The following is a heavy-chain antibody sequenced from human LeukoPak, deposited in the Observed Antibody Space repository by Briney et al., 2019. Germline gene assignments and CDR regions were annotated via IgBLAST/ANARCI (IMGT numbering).Heavy chain of an antibody. CDR1: GFTFSSYA. J-gene: IGHJ4*02. CDR2: VSYDGSNK. Sequence: GRSLRLSCAASGFTFSSYAMHWVRQAPGKGLEWVAVVSYDGSNKYYADSVKGRFTISRDNSKSTLYLQMNSLRAEDTAVYYCARDKSWPRYYYDSSGYDYWGQGTLVTVSS. D-gene: IGHD3-22*01. V-gene: IGHV3-30-3*01. CDR3: ARDKSWPRYYYDSSGYDY.